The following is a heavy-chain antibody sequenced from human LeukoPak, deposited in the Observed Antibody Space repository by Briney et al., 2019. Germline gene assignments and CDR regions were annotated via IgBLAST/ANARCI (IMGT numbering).Heavy chain of an antibody. CDR2: ISGSGGST. V-gene: IGHV3-23*01. J-gene: IGHJ3*02. CDR1: GFTFSSYA. CDR3: AKGQPLTIQLNPGDDAFDI. Sequence: PGGSLRLSCAASGFTFSSYAMSWVRQAPGKELEWVSAISGSGGSTYYADSVKGRFTISRDNSKNTLYLQMNSLRAEDTAVYYCAKGQPLTIQLNPGDDAFDIWGQGTMVTVSS. D-gene: IGHD5-18*01.